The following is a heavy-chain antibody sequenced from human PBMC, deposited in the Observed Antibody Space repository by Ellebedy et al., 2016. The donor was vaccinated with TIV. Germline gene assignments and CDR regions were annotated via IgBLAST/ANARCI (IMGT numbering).Heavy chain of an antibody. J-gene: IGHJ6*02. CDR2: ISSSSSTI. CDR3: AREGLAGRYYYYYGMDV. Sequence: GGSLRLSXAASGFTFSSYSMNWVRQAPGKGLEWVSYISSSSSTIYYADSVKGRFTISRDNAKNSLYLQMNSLRDEDTAVYYCAREGLAGRYYYYYGMDVWGQGTTVTVSS. CDR1: GFTFSSYS. D-gene: IGHD6-19*01. V-gene: IGHV3-48*02.